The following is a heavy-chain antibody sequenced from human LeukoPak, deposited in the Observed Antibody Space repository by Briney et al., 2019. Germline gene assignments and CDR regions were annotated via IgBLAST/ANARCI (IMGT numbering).Heavy chain of an antibody. CDR3: ARGSTRRSAFDI. J-gene: IGHJ3*02. D-gene: IGHD6-13*01. CDR2: IYRGGST. Sequence: PGGSLRLSCAASGFIVSSNYMSWVRQAPGKGLEWVSVIYRGGSTYYAESVKGRFTISRDNSKNTLYLQMNSLRAEDKAAYYCARGSTRRSAFDIWGQGTMVTVSS. CDR1: GFIVSSNY. V-gene: IGHV3-53*01.